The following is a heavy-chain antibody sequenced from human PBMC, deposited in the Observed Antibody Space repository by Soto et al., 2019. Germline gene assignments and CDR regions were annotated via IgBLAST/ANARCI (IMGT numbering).Heavy chain of an antibody. CDR3: AKDRMSDDIVVVPAAMLYYYYYMDV. Sequence: GGSLRLSCAASGFIFSSYGMHWVRQAPGKGLEWVAVISYDGSNKYYADSVKGRFTISRDNSKNTLYLQMNSLRAEDTAVYYCAKDRMSDDIVVVPAAMLYYYYYMDVWGKGTTVTV. CDR1: GFIFSSYG. D-gene: IGHD2-2*01. CDR2: ISYDGSNK. V-gene: IGHV3-30*18. J-gene: IGHJ6*03.